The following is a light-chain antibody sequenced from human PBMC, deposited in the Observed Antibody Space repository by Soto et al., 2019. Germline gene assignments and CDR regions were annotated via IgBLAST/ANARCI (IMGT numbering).Light chain of an antibody. J-gene: IGKJ1*01. CDR3: QQYDSSPVT. CDR1: QSVISNF. V-gene: IGKV3-20*01. Sequence: EIVLTQSPGTLSLSPGERATLSCRASQSVISNFLAWYQQKPGQAPRLLIYGASSRATGIPDRFSGSGSGTDFTLTISRLEPEDFAVYYCQQYDSSPVTLGQGTKVEIK. CDR2: GAS.